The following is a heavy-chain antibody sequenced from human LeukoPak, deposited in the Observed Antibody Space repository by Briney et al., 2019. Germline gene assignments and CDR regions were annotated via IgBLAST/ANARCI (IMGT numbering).Heavy chain of an antibody. J-gene: IGHJ6*02. CDR3: ARDKLLLAGSIAARPYYYYGMDV. D-gene: IGHD6-6*01. CDR2: ISYDGSNK. V-gene: IGHV3-30-3*01. Sequence: PGGSLRLSCAASGFTFSSYTMHWVRQAPGKGLEWVAVISYDGSNKYYADSVKGRFTISRDNSKNTLYLQMNSLRAEDTAVYYCARDKLLLAGSIAARPYYYYGMDVWGQGTTVTVSS. CDR1: GFTFSSYT.